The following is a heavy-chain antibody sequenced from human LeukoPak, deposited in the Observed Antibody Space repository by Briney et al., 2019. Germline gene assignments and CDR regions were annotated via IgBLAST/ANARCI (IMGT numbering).Heavy chain of an antibody. D-gene: IGHD3-16*02. CDR1: GFTFSSYS. J-gene: IGHJ1*01. CDR2: ISSSSSYI. CDR3: ARSSYDYVWGSYRYTPAEYFQH. Sequence: GGSLRLSCAASGFTFSSYSMNWVRQAPGKGLEWVSSISSSSSYIYYADSVNGRFIIYRDNDKNSVYLQMHRLRAEDTAVYYCARSSYDYVWGSYRYTPAEYFQHWGQGTLVTVSS. V-gene: IGHV3-21*01.